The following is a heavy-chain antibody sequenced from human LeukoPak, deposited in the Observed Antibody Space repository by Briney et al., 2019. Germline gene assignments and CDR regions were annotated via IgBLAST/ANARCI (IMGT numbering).Heavy chain of an antibody. CDR3: ARDRGKFYYYVDV. CDR2: IYYSGST. J-gene: IGHJ6*03. V-gene: IGHV4-61*01. CDR1: GGSISSGSYD. Sequence: SETLSLTCTVSGGSISSGSYDWGWLRQPPGKGLEWIGYIYYSGSTNNNPSLKTRVTISVDTSKTQFSLKLTSVTAADTAVYYCARDRGKFYYYVDVWGKGTTVTVSS. D-gene: IGHD5-12*01.